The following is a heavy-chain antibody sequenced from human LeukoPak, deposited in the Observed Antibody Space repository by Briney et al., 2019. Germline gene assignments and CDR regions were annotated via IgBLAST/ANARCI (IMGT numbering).Heavy chain of an antibody. D-gene: IGHD2-15*01. CDR2: INPNSGGT. J-gene: IGHJ4*02. CDR1: GYTFTGYY. CDR3: ARDDCSGGSCYPPAYYFDY. V-gene: IGHV1-2*02. Sequence: GASVKVSCKASGYTFTGYYMHWVRQAPGQGLEWMGWINPNSGGTNYAQKFQGRVTMTRDTSISTAYMELSRLRSDDTAVYYCARDDCSGGSCYPPAYYFDYWGQGTLVTVSS.